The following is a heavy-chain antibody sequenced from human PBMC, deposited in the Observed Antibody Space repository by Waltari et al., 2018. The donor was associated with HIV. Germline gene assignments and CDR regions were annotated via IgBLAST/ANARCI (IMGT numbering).Heavy chain of an antibody. D-gene: IGHD1-26*01. Sequence: QVQLVQSGAEVKKPGSSVKVSCKASGGTFSSYAIRWVRQAPGQGLEWMGGIIPIFGTANYAQKFQGRVTITADESTSTAYMELSSLRSEDTAVYYCARDTERTIGATYYYCDYWGQGTLVTVSS. CDR1: GGTFSSYA. CDR2: IIPIFGTA. J-gene: IGHJ4*02. V-gene: IGHV1-69*01. CDR3: ARDTERTIGATYYYCDY.